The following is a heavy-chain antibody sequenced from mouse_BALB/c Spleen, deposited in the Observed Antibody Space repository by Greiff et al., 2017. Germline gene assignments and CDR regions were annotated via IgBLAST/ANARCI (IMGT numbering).Heavy chain of an antibody. V-gene: IGHV1S81*02. CDR1: GYTFTSYY. CDR2: INPSNGGT. J-gene: IGHJ2*01. Sequence: QVQLQQSGAELVKPGASVKLSCKASGYTFTSYYMYWVKQRPGQGLEWIGEINPSNGGTNFNEKFKSKATLTVDKSSSTAYMQRSSLTSEDSAVYYCTRSGGNYTFDYWGQGTTLTVSS. CDR3: TRSGGNYTFDY. D-gene: IGHD2-1*01.